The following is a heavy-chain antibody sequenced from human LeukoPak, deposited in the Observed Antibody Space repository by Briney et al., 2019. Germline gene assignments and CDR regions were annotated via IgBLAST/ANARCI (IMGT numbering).Heavy chain of an antibody. J-gene: IGHJ4*02. Sequence: PSETLSLTCTVSGGSISSSSYYWGWIRQPPGNGLEWIEYIYYSGSTNYNPSLKSRFTISVDTAKDQFSLKLSAVTAADTAVYYCARWDILDYWGQGTQVTVSS. CDR3: ARWDILDY. V-gene: IGHV4-61*05. D-gene: IGHD2-15*01. CDR1: GGSISSSSYY. CDR2: IYYSGST.